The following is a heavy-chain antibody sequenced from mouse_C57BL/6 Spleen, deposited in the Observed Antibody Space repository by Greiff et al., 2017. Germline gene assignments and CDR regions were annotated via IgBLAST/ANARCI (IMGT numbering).Heavy chain of an antibody. V-gene: IGHV1-82*01. D-gene: IGHD1-1*01. J-gene: IGHJ2*01. CDR3: ARSNPYYYGSSDPDY. Sequence: VQLQESGPELVKPGASVKISCKASGYAFSSSWMNWVKQRPGKGLEWIGRIYPGDGDTNYNGKFKGKATLTADKSSSTAYMQLSSLTSEDSAVYFCARSNPYYYGSSDPDYWAKAPLSQSPQ. CDR2: IYPGDGDT. CDR1: GYAFSSSW.